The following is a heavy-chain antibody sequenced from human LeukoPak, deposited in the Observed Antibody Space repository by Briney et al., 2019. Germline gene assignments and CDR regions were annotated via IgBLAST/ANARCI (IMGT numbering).Heavy chain of an antibody. CDR3: AVAVAGTKGAAFDY. Sequence: PGGSLRLSCAASGFTFSSYAMSWVRQAPGKGLEWVSAISGSGGSTYYADSVKGRFTISRDKSKNTLYLQMNGLRAEDTAIYYCAVAVAGTKGAAFDYWGQGTLVTVSS. V-gene: IGHV3-23*01. J-gene: IGHJ4*02. D-gene: IGHD6-19*01. CDR1: GFTFSSYA. CDR2: ISGSGGST.